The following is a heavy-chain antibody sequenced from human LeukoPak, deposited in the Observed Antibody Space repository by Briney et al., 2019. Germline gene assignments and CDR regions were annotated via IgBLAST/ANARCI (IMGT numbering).Heavy chain of an antibody. J-gene: IGHJ4*02. CDR3: ARRVLEAVTGTGGFDY. CDR1: GGSISSSSYY. CDR2: IYYGGST. Sequence: SETLSLTCTVSGGSISSSSYYWGWIRQPPGKGLEWIGRIYYGGSTYYKPARKSRVTISVDTSKNQSSLRLSSVTAADTAGYYCARRVLEAVTGTGGFDYWGQGTLVTVSS. V-gene: IGHV4-39*01. D-gene: IGHD6-19*01.